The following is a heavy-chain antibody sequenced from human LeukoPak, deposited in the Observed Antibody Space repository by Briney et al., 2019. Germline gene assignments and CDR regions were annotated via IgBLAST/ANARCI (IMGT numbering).Heavy chain of an antibody. J-gene: IGHJ4*02. CDR1: DASFSAHY. D-gene: IGHD3-10*01. CDR3: ARDYYGSGSYFDY. Sequence: SETLSLTCAVYDASFSAHYWSWIRQPPGKGLEWIGEINHSGSTNYNPSLKSRVTISLDTSKSQFSLKLSSVTAADTAVYYCARDYYGSGSYFDYWGQGTLVTVSS. CDR2: INHSGST. V-gene: IGHV4-34*01.